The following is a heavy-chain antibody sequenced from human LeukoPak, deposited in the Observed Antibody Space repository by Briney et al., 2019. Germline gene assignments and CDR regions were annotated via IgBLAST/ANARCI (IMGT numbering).Heavy chain of an antibody. CDR1: GGSFSGYY. V-gene: IGHV4-34*01. J-gene: IGHJ5*02. D-gene: IGHD6-13*01. Sequence: SETLSLTCAVYGGSFSGYYWSWIRQPPGKGLEWIGEINHSGSTNYNPSLKSRVTISVDTSKNQFSLKLSSVTAADTAVYYCARGCAAAGTLVRLDPWGQGTLVTVSS. CDR2: INHSGST. CDR3: ARGCAAAGTLVRLDP.